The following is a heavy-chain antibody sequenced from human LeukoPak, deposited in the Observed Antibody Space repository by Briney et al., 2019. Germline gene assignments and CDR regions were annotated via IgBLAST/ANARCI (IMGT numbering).Heavy chain of an antibody. V-gene: IGHV3-23*01. CDR1: GFTLGDYA. CDR2: ISGNGYNT. D-gene: IGHD3-10*01. Sequence: GGSLRLSCAASGFTLGDYAMSWVRQAPGKGLEWVSAISGNGYNTYYADSVKGRFTISSETSGNTLYLQMHSLRAEDTAVYYCAKGVRLWFAFYFDYWGQGTLVTVSS. J-gene: IGHJ4*02. CDR3: AKGVRLWFAFYFDY.